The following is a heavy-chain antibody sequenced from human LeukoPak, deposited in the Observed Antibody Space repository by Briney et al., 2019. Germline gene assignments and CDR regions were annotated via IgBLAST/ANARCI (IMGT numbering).Heavy chain of an antibody. CDR2: ISAYNGNT. J-gene: IGHJ5*02. CDR3: ARDYYGSGSHNWFDP. CDR1: GYTFTGYY. D-gene: IGHD3-10*01. V-gene: IGHV1-2*02. Sequence: GASVKVSCKASGYTFTGYYMHWVRQAPGQGLEWMGWISAYNGNTNYAQKFQGRVTMTRNTSISTAYMELSSLRSEDTAVYYCARDYYGSGSHNWFDPWGQGTLVTVSS.